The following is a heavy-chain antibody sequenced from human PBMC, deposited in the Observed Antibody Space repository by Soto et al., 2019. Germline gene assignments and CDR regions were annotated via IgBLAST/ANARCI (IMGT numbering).Heavy chain of an antibody. J-gene: IGHJ4*02. V-gene: IGHV1-46*01. Sequence: QVRLAQSGAEVKKPGASVKVSCKASVYIFTNYYIHWVRQAPGQGLEWMAIINPNGGSTNCAQEFQGRITLTRDTSTSTVYMDLSSLTSEDTAVYYCARGLYSGDKWGQGTLVTVSS. CDR2: INPNGGST. D-gene: IGHD2-21*01. CDR1: VYIFTNYY. CDR3: ARGLYSGDK.